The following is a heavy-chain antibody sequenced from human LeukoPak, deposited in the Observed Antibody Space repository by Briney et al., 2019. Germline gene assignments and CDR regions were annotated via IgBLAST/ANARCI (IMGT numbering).Heavy chain of an antibody. CDR1: GYTFTSYG. J-gene: IGHJ4*02. D-gene: IGHD3-22*01. Sequence: ASVKVSCKASGYTFTSYGISWVRHAPGQGLEWMGWISAYNGNTNYAQKLQGRVTMTTDTSTSTAYIELRSLRSDDTAVYYCAREQYYYDSSGYYYGKTTTVNRFDYWGQGTLVTVSS. CDR2: ISAYNGNT. V-gene: IGHV1-18*01. CDR3: AREQYYYDSSGYYYGKTTTVNRFDY.